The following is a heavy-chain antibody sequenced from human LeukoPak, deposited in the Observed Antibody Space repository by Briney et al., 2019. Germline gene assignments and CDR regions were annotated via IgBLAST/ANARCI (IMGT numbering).Heavy chain of an antibody. V-gene: IGHV3-73*01. CDR3: TRPSGWYAIYDY. J-gene: IGHJ4*02. Sequence: PGGSLRLSCAASGFTFSGSAMHWVRQASGKGLEWVGRIRSKANSYATAYAASVKGRFTISRDDSKNTAYLQMNSLKTEDTAVYCCTRPSGWYAIYDYWGQGTLVTVSS. CDR2: IRSKANSYAT. CDR1: GFTFSGSA. D-gene: IGHD6-19*01.